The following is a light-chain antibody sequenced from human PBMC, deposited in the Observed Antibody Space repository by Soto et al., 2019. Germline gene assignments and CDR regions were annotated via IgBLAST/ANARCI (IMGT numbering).Light chain of an antibody. CDR3: QQYDTSPPT. CDR2: RTF. V-gene: IGKV3-20*01. CDR1: QTIASRY. J-gene: IGKJ5*01. Sequence: EIVLTHSPGTLSLSPGERATLSCRASQTIASRYLACYQHQPGQAPRLLIYRTFARAPGIPDRFSGGGSGTDFTLTISRLEREDFAVYYCQQYDTSPPTFGQGTRLEIK.